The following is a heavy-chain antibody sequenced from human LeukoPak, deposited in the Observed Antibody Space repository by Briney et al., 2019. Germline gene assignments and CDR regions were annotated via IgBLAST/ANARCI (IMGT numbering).Heavy chain of an antibody. CDR1: GGFFSGYY. J-gene: IGHJ4*02. V-gene: IGHV4-59*10. Sequence: SETLSLTCAVYGGFFSGYYWSWIRQPPGKGLEWIGRIYTSGGTNYNPSLKSRVTISVDTSKNQFSLKLSSVTAADTAVYYCARGTWMYYFDYWGQGTLVTVSS. D-gene: IGHD5-12*01. CDR3: ARGTWMYYFDY. CDR2: IYTSGGT.